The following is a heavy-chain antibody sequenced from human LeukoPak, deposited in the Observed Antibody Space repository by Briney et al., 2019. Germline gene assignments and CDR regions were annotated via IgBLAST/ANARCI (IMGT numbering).Heavy chain of an antibody. CDR2: FTPILGIG. J-gene: IGHJ4*02. D-gene: IGHD3-3*01. CDR1: GGTFNNGA. CDR3: ARGKGFVGYFDF. Sequence: ASVKVSCKASGGTFNNGAVSWVRQAPGQGLEWMGRFTPILGIGEYAQKFQGRVTITADTATSTAYMELSSLRSDDTAVYYCARGKGFVGYFDFWGQGTLVTISS. V-gene: IGHV1-69*04.